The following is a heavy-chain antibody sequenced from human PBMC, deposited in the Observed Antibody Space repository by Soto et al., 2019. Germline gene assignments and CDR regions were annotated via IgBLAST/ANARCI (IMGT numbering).Heavy chain of an antibody. CDR1: GGSISSYY. D-gene: IGHD3-10*01. J-gene: IGHJ4*02. V-gene: IGHV4-59*08. CDR3: ARHKSSGSYYPFDY. CDR2: IYYSGST. Sequence: SETLSLTCTVSGGSISSYYWSWIRQPPGKGLEWIGYIYYSGSTNYNPSLKSRVTISVDTSKNQFSLKLSSVTAADTAVYYCARHKSSGSYYPFDYWGQGTLVTVSS.